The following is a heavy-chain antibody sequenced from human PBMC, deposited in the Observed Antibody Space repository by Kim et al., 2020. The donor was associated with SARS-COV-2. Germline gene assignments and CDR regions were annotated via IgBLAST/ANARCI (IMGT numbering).Heavy chain of an antibody. CDR1: GYSFASYW. CDR3: ARKYSGSTYYYYGMDV. J-gene: IGHJ6*02. D-gene: IGHD1-26*01. V-gene: IGHV5-10-1*01. CDR2: IDPSDSYT. Sequence: GESLKISCKGSGYSFASYWISWVRQMPGKGLEWMGRIDPSDSYTNYSPSFQGHVTISADKSISTAYLQWSSLKASDTAMYYCARKYSGSTYYYYGMDVWGQGTTVTVSS.